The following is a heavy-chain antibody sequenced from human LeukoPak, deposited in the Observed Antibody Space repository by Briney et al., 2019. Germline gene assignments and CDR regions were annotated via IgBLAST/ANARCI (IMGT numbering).Heavy chain of an antibody. J-gene: IGHJ1*01. Sequence: PGGSLRLSRAASGFTFSSYRMNWVRQAPGKGLEWVSSISSSSSYIYYADSVKGRFTISRDNAKNSLYLQKNSLRAEDTAVYYCAGFGGWYGEDGYWGEGTLVTVSS. D-gene: IGHD6-19*01. V-gene: IGHV3-21*01. CDR3: AGFGGWYGEDGY. CDR1: GFTFSSYR. CDR2: ISSSSSYI.